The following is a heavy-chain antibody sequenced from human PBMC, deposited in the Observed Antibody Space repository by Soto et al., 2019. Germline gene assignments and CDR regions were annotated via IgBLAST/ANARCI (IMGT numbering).Heavy chain of an antibody. CDR3: ARGGVGATALYFDY. Sequence: ASVKVSCKASGDIFTSYGITWVRQAPGQGLEWMGWITSYNGNTNYAQKLQGRVTMTADTSTSTAYMELRTLRSDDTAVYYCARGGVGATALYFDYWGQGTLVTVSS. V-gene: IGHV1-18*01. D-gene: IGHD1-26*01. CDR1: GDIFTSYG. CDR2: ITSYNGNT. J-gene: IGHJ4*02.